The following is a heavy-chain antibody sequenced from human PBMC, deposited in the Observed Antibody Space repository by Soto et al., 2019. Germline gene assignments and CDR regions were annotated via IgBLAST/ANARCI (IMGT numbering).Heavy chain of an antibody. CDR1: GFTFSSYA. J-gene: IGHJ4*02. V-gene: IGHV3-23*01. Sequence: LRLSCAASGFTFSSYAMSWVRQAPGKGLEWVSAISGSGGSSSYAESVKGRFTISRDNSKNTLRLQMNSLKAEDTAVYFCAKAWVGGTVVGATTADYSGQGPLVTVSS. CDR2: ISGSGGSS. CDR3: AKAWVGGTVVGATTADY. D-gene: IGHD1-26*01.